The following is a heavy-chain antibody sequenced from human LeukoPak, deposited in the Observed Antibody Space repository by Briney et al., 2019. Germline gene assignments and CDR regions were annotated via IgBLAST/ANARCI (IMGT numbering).Heavy chain of an antibody. V-gene: IGHV4-38-2*02. J-gene: IGHJ4*02. CDR2: ICHSGST. Sequence: SETLSLTCSVSGFSISSTYCWGWVRQPPGQGLEWIGNICHSGSTYYNPSLKSRVTISVDTSKNQFSLKLSSVTAADTAVYYCARVTVSSGCDYWGQGTLVTVSS. D-gene: IGHD3-22*01. CDR3: ARVTVSSGCDY. CDR1: GFSISSTYC.